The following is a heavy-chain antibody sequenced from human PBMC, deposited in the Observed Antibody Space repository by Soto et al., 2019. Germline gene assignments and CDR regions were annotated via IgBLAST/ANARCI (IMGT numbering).Heavy chain of an antibody. V-gene: IGHV1-18*01. CDR2: ISPYDGNT. Sequence: GASVKVSCKASGYTFSSYGINWVRQAPGQGLEWLGWISPYDGNTKYAQILQGRVSMTTDTSTKTAYMEVRSLRSDDTAVYYCARGGYYDSSGSRNYHYYGINVGGKGPRVTAS. D-gene: IGHD3-22*01. CDR3: ARGGYYDSSGSRNYHYYGINV. J-gene: IGHJ6*04. CDR1: GYTFSSYG.